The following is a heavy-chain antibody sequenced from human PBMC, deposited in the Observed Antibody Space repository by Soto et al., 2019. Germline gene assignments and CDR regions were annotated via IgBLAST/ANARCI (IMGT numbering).Heavy chain of an antibody. V-gene: IGHV3-66*01. Sequence: GGSLRLSCAASGFTVSSNYMSWVRQAPGKGLEWVSVIYSGGSTYYADSVKGRFTISRDNSKNTLYLQMNSLRAEDTAVYYCAGTLSYNPGGYWGQGTLVTVSS. D-gene: IGHD1-20*01. CDR2: IYSGGST. J-gene: IGHJ4*02. CDR3: AGTLSYNPGGY. CDR1: GFTVSSNY.